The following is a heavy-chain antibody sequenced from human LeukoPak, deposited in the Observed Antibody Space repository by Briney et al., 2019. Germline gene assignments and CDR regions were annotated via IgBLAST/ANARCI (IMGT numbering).Heavy chain of an antibody. J-gene: IGHJ5*02. V-gene: IGHV1-46*01. D-gene: IGHD6-13*01. CDR1: GYTFTSYY. Sequence: GASVKVSCKASGYTFTSYYLHWVRQAPGQGLEWMGIIHPTVGDTTYAQKFQGRVTMTRDMSTGTVYMDLSSLRSEDTAVYYCAREGDSSSWYGENWFDPWGQGTLVTVSS. CDR2: IHPTVGDT. CDR3: AREGDSSSWYGENWFDP.